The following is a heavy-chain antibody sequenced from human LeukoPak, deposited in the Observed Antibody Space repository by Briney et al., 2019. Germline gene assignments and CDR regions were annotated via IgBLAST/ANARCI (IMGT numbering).Heavy chain of an antibody. Sequence: SVKVSCKAAGGSFSSNAISWVRQAPGQGLEWMGGIIPIFGTANYAQKFQGRVTITTDESTSTAYMELSSLRSEDTAVYYCARDVTACGGDCINWFDPWGQGTLVTASS. D-gene: IGHD2-21*02. V-gene: IGHV1-69*05. CDR1: GGSFSSNA. CDR2: IIPIFGTA. J-gene: IGHJ5*02. CDR3: ARDVTACGGDCINWFDP.